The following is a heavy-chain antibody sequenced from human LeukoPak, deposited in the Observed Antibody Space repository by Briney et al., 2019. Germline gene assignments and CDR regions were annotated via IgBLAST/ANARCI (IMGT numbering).Heavy chain of an antibody. CDR3: ARGPGYSSSWYDY. J-gene: IGHJ4*02. CDR2: IYYSGST. Sequence: KPSETLSLTCTVSGGSISSGGYYWSWIRQHPGKGLEWIGYIYYSGSTYYNPSLKSRVTISVDTSKNQFSLKLSSVTAADTAVYYCARGPGYSSSWYDYWGQGTLVTVSS. D-gene: IGHD6-13*01. V-gene: IGHV4-61*08. CDR1: GGSISSGGYY.